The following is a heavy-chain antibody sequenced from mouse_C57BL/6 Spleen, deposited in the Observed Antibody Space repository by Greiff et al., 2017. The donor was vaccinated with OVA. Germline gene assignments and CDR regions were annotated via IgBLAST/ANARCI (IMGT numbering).Heavy chain of an antibody. J-gene: IGHJ4*01. CDR3: ARGYAMDD. Sequence: QVQLQQPGAELVKPGASVKLSCKASGYTFTSYWMPWVKQRPGQGLEWIGEIDPSDSYTNYNQKFKGKATLTVDTSSSTAYMQLSSLTSEDSAVYYCARGYAMDDWGQGTSVTVSS. CDR2: IDPSDSYT. V-gene: IGHV1-50*01. CDR1: GYTFTSYW.